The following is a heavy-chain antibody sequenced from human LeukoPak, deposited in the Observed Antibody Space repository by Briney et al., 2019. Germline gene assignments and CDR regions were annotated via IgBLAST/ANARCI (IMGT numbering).Heavy chain of an antibody. CDR1: GYTFTSYG. V-gene: IGHV1-2*02. D-gene: IGHD7-27*01. J-gene: IGHJ3*02. CDR3: ARDPNWGSRAFDI. Sequence: GASVKVSCKASGYTFTSYGISWVRQAPGQGLEWMGWINPNSGGTNYAQKFQGRVTMTRDTSISTAYMELSRLRSDDTAVYYCARDPNWGSRAFDIWGQGTMVTVSS. CDR2: INPNSGGT.